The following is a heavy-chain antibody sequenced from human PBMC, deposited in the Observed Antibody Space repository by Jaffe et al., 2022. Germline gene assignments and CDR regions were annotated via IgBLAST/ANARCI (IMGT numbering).Heavy chain of an antibody. Sequence: QVQLQESGPGLVKPSETLSLTCTVSGGSISSYYWSWIRQPPGKGLEWIGYIYYSGSTNYNPSLKSRVTISVDTSKNQFSLKLSSVTAADTAVYYCARVRDYYDSSGYYSAFDIWGQGTMVTVSS. CDR1: GGSISSYY. V-gene: IGHV4-59*01. CDR2: IYYSGST. CDR3: ARVRDYYDSSGYYSAFDI. D-gene: IGHD3-22*01. J-gene: IGHJ3*02.